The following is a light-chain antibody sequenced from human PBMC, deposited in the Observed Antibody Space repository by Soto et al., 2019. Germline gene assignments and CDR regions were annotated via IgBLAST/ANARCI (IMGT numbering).Light chain of an antibody. V-gene: IGLV1-40*01. J-gene: IGLJ1*01. CDR2: GNS. CDR1: SSNIGAGYD. CDR3: QSYDSSLSGRV. Sequence: QSVLTQPPSVSGAPGQSVTISCTGSSSNIGAGYDVHWYQQLPGTAPKLLIYGNSNRPSGVPDRFSGSKSGTSASLAITGLQAEDEADYYCQSYDSSLSGRVFGTGTKLTVL.